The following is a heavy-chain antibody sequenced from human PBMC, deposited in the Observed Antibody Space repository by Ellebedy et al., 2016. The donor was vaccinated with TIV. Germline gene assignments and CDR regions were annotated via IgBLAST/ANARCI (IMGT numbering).Heavy chain of an antibody. D-gene: IGHD6-13*01. CDR2: IRDDSSRM. V-gene: IGHV3-30*02. Sequence: GGSLRLSCVASGFSFRSYWMSWVRQAPGKGLEWVAYIRDDSSRMYYANSLKGRFTISRDNSKNTLYLHMSALRGDDTAVYYCAKGRSAAVDHWGQGTLVTVSS. CDR1: GFSFRSYW. CDR3: AKGRSAAVDH. J-gene: IGHJ4*02.